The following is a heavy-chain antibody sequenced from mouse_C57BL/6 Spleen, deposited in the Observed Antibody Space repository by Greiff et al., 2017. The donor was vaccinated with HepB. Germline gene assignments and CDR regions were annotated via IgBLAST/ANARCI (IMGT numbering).Heavy chain of an antibody. J-gene: IGHJ3*01. Sequence: EVMLVESGGGLVKPGGSLKLSCAASGFTFSSYAMSWVRQTPEKRLEWVATISDGGSYTYYPDNVKGRFTISRDNAKNNLYLQMSHLKSEDTAMYYCASLYSNYETYWGQGTLVTVSA. CDR1: GFTFSSYA. CDR2: ISDGGSYT. CDR3: ASLYSNYETY. D-gene: IGHD2-5*01. V-gene: IGHV5-4*03.